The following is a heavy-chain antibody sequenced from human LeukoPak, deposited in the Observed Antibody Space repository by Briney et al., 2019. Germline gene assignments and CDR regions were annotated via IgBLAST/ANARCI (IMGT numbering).Heavy chain of an antibody. CDR1: GDSISSYY. Sequence: PSETLSLTCTVSGDSISSYYWSWIRQPPGKGLEWIGYIYYSGDTDYNPSLRSRVTISVDTSKNQFSLKLSSLTAADPAVYYCARGRTWIDPWGQGTLVTVSA. J-gene: IGHJ5*02. V-gene: IGHV4-59*01. CDR2: IYYSGDT. CDR3: ARGRTWIDP.